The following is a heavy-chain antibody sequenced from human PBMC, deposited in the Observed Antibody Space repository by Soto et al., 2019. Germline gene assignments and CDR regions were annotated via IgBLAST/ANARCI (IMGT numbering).Heavy chain of an antibody. V-gene: IGHV4-30-4*01. CDR1: GGSISSGDYY. CDR3: AREEMTTVVKGSYYYGMDV. D-gene: IGHD4-17*01. Sequence: QVQLQESGPGLVKPSQTLSLTCTVSGGSISSGDYYWSWIRQPPGKGLEWIGYIYYSGSTYYNPSIKSRVTISVDPSKNQFSLKLSSVTAADTAVYYCAREEMTTVVKGSYYYGMDVWGQGTTVTVSS. CDR2: IYYSGST. J-gene: IGHJ6*02.